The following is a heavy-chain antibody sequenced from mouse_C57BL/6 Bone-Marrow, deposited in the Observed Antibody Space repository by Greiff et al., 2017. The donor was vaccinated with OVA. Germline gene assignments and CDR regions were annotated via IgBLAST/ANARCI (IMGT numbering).Heavy chain of an antibody. Sequence: VQLQQSGAELVKPGASVKLSCKASGYTFTSYWMHWVKQRPGRGLEWIGRIDPSDSYTNYNQKFKGKATLTVDKSSSTAYMQLSSLTSEDSAVYYCARTGTDFDYWGQGTTLTVSS. V-gene: IGHV1-69*02. D-gene: IGHD4-1*01. CDR2: IDPSDSYT. J-gene: IGHJ2*01. CDR1: GYTFTSYW. CDR3: ARTGTDFDY.